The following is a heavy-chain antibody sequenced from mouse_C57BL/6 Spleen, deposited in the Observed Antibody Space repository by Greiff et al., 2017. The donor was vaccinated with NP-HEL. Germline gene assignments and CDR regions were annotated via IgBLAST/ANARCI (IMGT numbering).Heavy chain of an antibody. V-gene: IGHV5-6*01. CDR1: GFTFSSYG. D-gene: IGHD1-1*01. CDR2: ISSGGSYT. Sequence: EVKLMESGGDLVKPGGSLKLSCAASGFTFSSYGMSWVRQTPDKRLEWVATISSGGSYTYYPDSVKGRFTISRDNAKNTLYLQMSSLKSEDTAMYYCASSRLEWYFDVWGTGTTVTVSS. J-gene: IGHJ1*03. CDR3: ASSRLEWYFDV.